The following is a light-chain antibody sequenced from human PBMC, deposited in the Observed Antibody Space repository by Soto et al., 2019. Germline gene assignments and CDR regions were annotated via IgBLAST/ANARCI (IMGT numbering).Light chain of an antibody. CDR3: AAWDDSLNGPV. Sequence: QSALTQPPSASGTPGQRVTISCSGSSSNIGSEAVTWYQQLPGTAPKLLLYSNNQRPSGVPDRFSGSKSGTSASLAISGLQYEDEADYYCAAWDDSLNGPVFGGGTKLTVL. V-gene: IGLV1-44*01. J-gene: IGLJ3*02. CDR2: SNN. CDR1: SSNIGSEA.